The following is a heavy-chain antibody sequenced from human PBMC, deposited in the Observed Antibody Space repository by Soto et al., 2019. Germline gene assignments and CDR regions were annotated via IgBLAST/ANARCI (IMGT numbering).Heavy chain of an antibody. D-gene: IGHD3-16*02. CDR3: ARWSYLYX. V-gene: IGHV3-23*01. Sequence: VRLSCAASGFSFGSYSLSWVRQAPGKGLEWVSTISVSDGKTFYADSVKGRFSISRDTSQNTLYLQMNSLRADDTAIYYCARWSYLYXWGQGTWFTVSX. J-gene: IGHJ4*02. CDR2: ISVSDGKT. CDR1: GFSFGSYS.